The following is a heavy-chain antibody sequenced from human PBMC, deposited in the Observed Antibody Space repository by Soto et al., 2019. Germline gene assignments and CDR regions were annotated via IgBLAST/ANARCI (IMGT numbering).Heavy chain of an antibody. D-gene: IGHD4-17*01. V-gene: IGHV3-33*01. CDR2: IWYDGSNK. CDR1: GFTFSSYG. Sequence: QVQLVESGGGVVQPGRSLRLSCAASGFTFSSYGMHWVRQAPGKGLEWVAVIWYDGSNKYYADSVKGRFTISRDNSKNTLYLQMNSLRAEDTAVYYCAINYGGNPFDYGGQGTLVTVSS. J-gene: IGHJ4*02. CDR3: AINYGGNPFDY.